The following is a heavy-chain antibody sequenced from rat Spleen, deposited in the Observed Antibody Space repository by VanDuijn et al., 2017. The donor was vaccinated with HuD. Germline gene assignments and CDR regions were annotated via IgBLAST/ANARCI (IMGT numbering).Heavy chain of an antibody. Sequence: EVQLVESGGGLVQPGRSMKLSCAASGFTFSNYDMAWVRQAPKKGLEWVATIRHDGSSTNYGDSVKGRFTISRDIAKSTLYLQMNSLRSEDTATYYCTKESLQWSFDYWGQGVMVTVSS. CDR1: GFTFSNYD. D-gene: IGHD1-1*01. J-gene: IGHJ2*01. V-gene: IGHV5-22*01. CDR2: IRHDGSST. CDR3: TKESLQWSFDY.